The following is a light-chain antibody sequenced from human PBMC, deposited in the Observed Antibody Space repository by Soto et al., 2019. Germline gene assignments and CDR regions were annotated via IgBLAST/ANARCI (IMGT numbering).Light chain of an antibody. V-gene: IGKV3-20*01. CDR3: QQYGSSPRT. Sequence: EIGLTQSPGTLSLSPGERATLSCRASQSVSSSYLAWYQQKPGQAPRLLIYGASSRATGIPDRFSGSGSGTDFTLTISRLEPEDFAVYYCQQYGSSPRTFGQGTNVDIK. J-gene: IGKJ1*01. CDR2: GAS. CDR1: QSVSSSY.